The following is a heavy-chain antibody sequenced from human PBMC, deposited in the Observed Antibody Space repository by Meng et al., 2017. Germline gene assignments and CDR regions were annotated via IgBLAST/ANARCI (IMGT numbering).Heavy chain of an antibody. CDR1: EFTFSSYG. J-gene: IGHJ4*02. CDR3: ARDGEVKGGTFDY. CDR2: IWYDGSNN. V-gene: IGHV3-33*01. Sequence: GGSLRLSCAASEFTFSSYGMHWVRQAPRKGLEWVAVIWYDGSNNYYSDSVKGRFTISRDNSKNTLYLQMNSLRAEDTAVYYCARDGEVKGGTFDYWGQGTLVTVSS. D-gene: IGHD3-16*01.